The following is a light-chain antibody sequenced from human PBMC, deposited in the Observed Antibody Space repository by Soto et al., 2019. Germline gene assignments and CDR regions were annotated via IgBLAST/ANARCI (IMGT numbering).Light chain of an antibody. CDR3: QQYNSYSPMYT. CDR2: KAS. Sequence: DIQMTQSPSTLSASVGDRVTITCRASQSISSWLAWYQQKPGKAPKLRIYKASSLESGVPSRFSGSGSGTEFTLTISSLQPDDFATYYCQQYNSYSPMYTFGQGTKLEIK. CDR1: QSISSW. J-gene: IGKJ2*01. V-gene: IGKV1-5*03.